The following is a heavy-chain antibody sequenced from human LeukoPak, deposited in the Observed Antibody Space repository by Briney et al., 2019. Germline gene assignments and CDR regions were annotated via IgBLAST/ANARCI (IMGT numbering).Heavy chain of an antibody. CDR3: ARDGSITGTTRGLGFDY. V-gene: IGHV3-48*01. CDR1: GFTFSSYS. Sequence: GGSLRLSCAASGFTFSSYSMNWVRQAPGKGLEWVSYISSSSSTIYYADSVKGRFTISRDNAKNSLYLQMNSLRAEDTAVYYCARDGSITGTTRGLGFDYWGQGTLVTVSS. D-gene: IGHD1-20*01. CDR2: ISSSSSTI. J-gene: IGHJ4*02.